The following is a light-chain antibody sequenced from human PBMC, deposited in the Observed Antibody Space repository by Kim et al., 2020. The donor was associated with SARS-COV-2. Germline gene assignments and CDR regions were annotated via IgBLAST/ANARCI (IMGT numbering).Light chain of an antibody. CDR2: AAS. J-gene: IGKJ1*01. Sequence: ASVGDVVTIPCRASRCIGNDLGGYQQKPGKAPRLLIYAASGLQSGVPSRFSGSGSGTDFTLTISSLQPEDFAAYYCLQHSEYPWTFGQGTKVDIK. V-gene: IGKV1-6*01. CDR3: LQHSEYPWT. CDR1: RCIGND.